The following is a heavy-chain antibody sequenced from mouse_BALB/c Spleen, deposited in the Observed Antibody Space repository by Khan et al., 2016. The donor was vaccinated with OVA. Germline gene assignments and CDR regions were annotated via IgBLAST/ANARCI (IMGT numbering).Heavy chain of an antibody. V-gene: IGHV3-2*02. D-gene: IGHD1-1*01. CDR3: ARVYGGYFDY. J-gene: IGHJ2*01. Sequence: EVQLVESGPGLVKPSPSLSITCTVTGYSITTDYAWNWIRQFPGNKLEWMGFIRYSGNTKYNQYIKSRISITPDTSKNQFFLQLKSVTTEDTARYCGARVYGGYFDYWGQGTTLTVSS. CDR1: GYSITTDYA. CDR2: IRYSGNT.